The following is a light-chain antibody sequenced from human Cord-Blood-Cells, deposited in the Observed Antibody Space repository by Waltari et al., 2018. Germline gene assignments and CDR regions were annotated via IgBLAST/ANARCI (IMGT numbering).Light chain of an antibody. CDR3: CSYAGSNYV. J-gene: IGLJ1*01. Sequence: QSALTQPASVSGSPGPSITLSCTGTSSDVGSYNLVSWDQQQPGKAPKLLIDAVSQRPSGVANRFSGSKSGNTASLTSSGLQAEDEADYYCCSYAGSNYVFGTGTKVTVL. CDR2: AVS. CDR1: SSDVGSYNL. V-gene: IGLV2-23*02.